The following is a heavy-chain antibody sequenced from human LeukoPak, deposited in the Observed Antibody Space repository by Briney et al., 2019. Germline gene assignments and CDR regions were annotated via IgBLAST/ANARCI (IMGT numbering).Heavy chain of an antibody. V-gene: IGHV4-59*08. D-gene: IGHD5-18*01. J-gene: IGHJ5*02. Sequence: PSETLSLTCTVSGGSVSSYYWSWIRQPPGKGLEWIGYIYYSGSTNYNPSLKSRVTISVDTSKNQFSLKLSSVTAADTAVYYCARNRGYSSNWFDPWGQGTLVTVSS. CDR3: ARNRGYSSNWFDP. CDR2: IYYSGST. CDR1: GGSVSSYY.